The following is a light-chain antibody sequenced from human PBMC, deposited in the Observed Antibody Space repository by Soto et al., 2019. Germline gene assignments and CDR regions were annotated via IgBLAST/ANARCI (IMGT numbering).Light chain of an antibody. V-gene: IGLV2-11*01. CDR2: DVN. J-gene: IGLJ1*01. CDR1: SSDVGAYDY. Sequence: QSVLTQPPSASGSPGQSVTISCTGTSSDVGAYDYVSWYQQHPGKAPKLMIYDVNKRPSGVPDRFSGSKSGSTASLTISGLQAEDEADYYCCSYAGSYSYAFATGTKLTVL. CDR3: CSYAGSYSYA.